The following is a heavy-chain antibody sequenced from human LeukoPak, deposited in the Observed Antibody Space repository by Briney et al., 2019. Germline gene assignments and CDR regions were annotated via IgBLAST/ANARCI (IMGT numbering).Heavy chain of an antibody. V-gene: IGHV4-4*02. CDR3: AREKTNYYDITNYYYYYMDV. Sequence: SETLSLTCAVSGGSISSSNWWSWVRQPPGKGLEWIGEIYHSGSTNYNPSLKSRVTISVDKSKNQFSLKLSSVTAADTAVYYCAREKTNYYDITNYYYYYMDVWGKGTTVTVSS. CDR2: IYHSGST. CDR1: GGSISSSNW. J-gene: IGHJ6*03. D-gene: IGHD3-9*01.